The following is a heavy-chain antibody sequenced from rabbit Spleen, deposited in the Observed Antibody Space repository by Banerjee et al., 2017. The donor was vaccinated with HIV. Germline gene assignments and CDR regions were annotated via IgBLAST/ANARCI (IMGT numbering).Heavy chain of an antibody. V-gene: IGHV1S45*01. D-gene: IGHD5-1*01. CDR1: GFSLSSCY. CDR2: IYGDSSGST. CDR3: ARGESFSVGFSSYGIYLDL. J-gene: IGHJ4*01. Sequence: QEQLEETGGDLVKPEGSLTLTCTASGFSLSSCYMCWVRQAPGKGLEWIACIYGDSSGSTWYATWAKGRFTISKTSSTTVTLQMTSLTAADTATYFCARGESFSVGFSSYGIYLDLWGPGTLVTVS.